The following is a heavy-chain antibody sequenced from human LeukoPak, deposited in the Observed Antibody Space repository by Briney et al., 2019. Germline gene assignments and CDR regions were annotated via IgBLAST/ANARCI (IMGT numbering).Heavy chain of an antibody. J-gene: IGHJ4*02. CDR2: IKQDGSET. Sequence: GGSLRLSCAASGFTFISYWMSWVRQAPGKGLEWVANIKQDGSETYYVDSVKGRFTISRDNAKNSLYLQMNSLSAEDTAVYYCARPSFTQGFYFDYWGQGTLVTVSS. D-gene: IGHD2-15*01. CDR1: GFTFISYW. V-gene: IGHV3-7*01. CDR3: ARPSFTQGFYFDY.